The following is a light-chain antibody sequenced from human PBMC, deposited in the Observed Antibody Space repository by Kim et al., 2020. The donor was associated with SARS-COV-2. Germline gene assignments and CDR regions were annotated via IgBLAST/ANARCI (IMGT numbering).Light chain of an antibody. V-gene: IGLV3-1*01. Sequence: SYELTQPPSVSVSPGQTASITCSGDKLGDKYACWYQQKPGQSPVLVIYQDSKRPSGIPERFSGSNSGNTATLTISGTQARDEADYYCQAWDSGTVV. CDR3: QAWDSGTVV. CDR1: KLGDKY. CDR2: QDS. J-gene: IGLJ2*01.